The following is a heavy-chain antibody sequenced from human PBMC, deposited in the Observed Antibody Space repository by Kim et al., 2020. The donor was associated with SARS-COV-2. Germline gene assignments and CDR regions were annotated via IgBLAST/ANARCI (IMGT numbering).Heavy chain of an antibody. CDR1: GGSFSGYY. CDR3: ARDPYYYDSSGFHYYFDY. V-gene: IGHV4-34*01. D-gene: IGHD3-22*01. CDR2: VNHSGST. Sequence: SETLSLTCAVYGGSFSGYYWSWIRQPPGKGLEWIGEVNHSGSTNYNPSLKSRVTISINTSKNQFSLKVRSVTAADTALYYCARDPYYYDSSGFHYYFDYWGQGTLVTVSS. J-gene: IGHJ4*02.